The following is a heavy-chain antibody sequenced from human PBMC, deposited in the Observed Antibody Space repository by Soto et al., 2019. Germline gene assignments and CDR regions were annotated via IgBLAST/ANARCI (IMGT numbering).Heavy chain of an antibody. CDR1: GSPFTGYP. J-gene: IGHJ4*02. V-gene: IGHV3-23*01. D-gene: IGHD6-25*01. Sequence: EVQLLESGGGLVHPGRSLRLSCAASGSPFTGYPMSWVRQPPGKGLGWVSAISGGGGTTYYAASVKGRFTISRDNSKNTLFLQMNSLRAEDTAVYYCAKFFVETGGSSGWPWTFHYWGQGTLVTVSS. CDR3: AKFFVETGGSSGWPWTFHY. CDR2: ISGGGGTT.